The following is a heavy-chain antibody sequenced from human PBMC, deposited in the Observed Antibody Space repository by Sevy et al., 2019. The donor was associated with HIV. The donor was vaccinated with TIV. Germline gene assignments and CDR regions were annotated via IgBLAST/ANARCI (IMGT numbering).Heavy chain of an antibody. Sequence: ASVKVSCKASGYTFTGYYMHWVRQAPGQGLEWMGWINPNSGGRNYAQKFQGRVTMTRDTSISTAYMELSRLRSDDTAVYYCARGSRTHDAFDIWGQGTMVTVSS. V-gene: IGHV1-2*02. CDR1: GYTFTGYY. CDR3: ARGSRTHDAFDI. CDR2: INPNSGGR. D-gene: IGHD3-10*01. J-gene: IGHJ3*02.